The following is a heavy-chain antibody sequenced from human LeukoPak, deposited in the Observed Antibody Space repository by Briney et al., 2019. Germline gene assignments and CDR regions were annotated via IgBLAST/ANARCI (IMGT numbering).Heavy chain of an antibody. CDR2: IRKKTNSYTT. V-gene: IGHV3-72*01. D-gene: IGHD2-15*01. CDR3: VRGDCSGGNCYSAY. J-gene: IGHJ4*02. Sequence: GGSLRLSCAASGFSFSDHYMDWVRQASGKGLEWVARIRKKTNSYTTEYAASVKGRFAISRDDAQNSLYLQMNSLKTKDTAVYYCVRGDCSGGNCYSAYWGQGTLVTVSS. CDR1: GFSFSDHY.